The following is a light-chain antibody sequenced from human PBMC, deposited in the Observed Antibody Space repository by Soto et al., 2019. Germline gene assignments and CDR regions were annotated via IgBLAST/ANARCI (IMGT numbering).Light chain of an antibody. CDR1: QSVSSS. V-gene: IGKV3-15*01. J-gene: IGKJ4*01. CDR2: GIS. Sequence: EIVMTQSPATLSVSPGERATLSCRASQSVSSSLARYQQKPGQAPRLLIYGISTRATGLPGRFSGSGSGTEFTLTISSLQSEDLAVYYCQQYNNWPLTFGGGTKVEIK. CDR3: QQYNNWPLT.